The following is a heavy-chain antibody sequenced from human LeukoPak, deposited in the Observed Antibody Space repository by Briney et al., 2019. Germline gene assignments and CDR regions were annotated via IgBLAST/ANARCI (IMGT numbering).Heavy chain of an antibody. CDR3: ARHYSNWDTPVYFDY. Sequence: SETLSLTCAVSGYSISSGYYWGWIRQPPGKGLEGIGSIYHSGSTYYNPSLKSRVTISVDTSKNQFSLKLSSVTAADTAVYYCARHYSNWDTPVYFDYWGQGTLVTVSS. J-gene: IGHJ4*02. CDR1: GYSISSGYY. CDR2: IYHSGST. D-gene: IGHD4-11*01. V-gene: IGHV4-38-2*01.